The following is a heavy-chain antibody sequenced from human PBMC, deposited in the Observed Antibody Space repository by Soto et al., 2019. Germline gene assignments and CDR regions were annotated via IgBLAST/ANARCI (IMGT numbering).Heavy chain of an antibody. CDR2: MFHSGST. Sequence: SETLSLACTVSGYFISSGYYWGWIRQPPGKGLEWIGSMFHSGSTHYNPSLKSRVTMSVDTSKNQFSLRLSSVTASDTAVYYCARGHIVVVPTVGWFDPWGQGTLVTVSS. CDR3: ARGHIVVVPTVGWFDP. J-gene: IGHJ5*02. D-gene: IGHD2-2*01. CDR1: GYFISSGYY. V-gene: IGHV4-38-2*02.